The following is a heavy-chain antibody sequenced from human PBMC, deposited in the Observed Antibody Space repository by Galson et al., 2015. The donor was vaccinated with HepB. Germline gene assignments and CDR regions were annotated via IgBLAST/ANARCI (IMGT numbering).Heavy chain of an antibody. Sequence: SLRLSCAASGFTFSSYAMHWVRQAPGKGLEWVAVISYDGSNKYYADSVKGRFTISRDNSKNTLYLQMNSLRAEDTAVYYCIVGATTGYWGQGTLVTVSS. CDR1: GFTFSSYA. CDR2: ISYDGSNK. V-gene: IGHV3-30-3*01. J-gene: IGHJ4*02. CDR3: IVGATTGY. D-gene: IGHD1-26*01.